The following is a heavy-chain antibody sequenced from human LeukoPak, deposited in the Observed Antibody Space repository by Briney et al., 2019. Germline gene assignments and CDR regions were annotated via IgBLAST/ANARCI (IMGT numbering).Heavy chain of an antibody. CDR3: ARDEDLYGGGFDL. V-gene: IGHV3-30*04. CDR2: ISYDGSNK. J-gene: IGHJ4*02. CDR1: GFTFTTYP. D-gene: IGHD3-16*01. Sequence: PGGSLRLSCAASGFTFTTYPMHWVRQAPGKGLEWLALISYDGSNKLYAPSVKGRFTISRDNSKNTVFLRMNSLRPADAAVYFCARDEDLYGGGFDLWGQGSLVIVSS.